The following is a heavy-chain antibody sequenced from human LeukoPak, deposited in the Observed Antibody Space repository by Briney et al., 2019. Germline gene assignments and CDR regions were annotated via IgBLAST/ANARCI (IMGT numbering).Heavy chain of an antibody. J-gene: IGHJ5*02. V-gene: IGHV1-2*02. CDR1: GGTFNNYT. CDR2: INPNSGGT. Sequence: ASVKVSCKASGGTFNNYTISWVRQAPGQGLEWMGWINPNSGGTNYAQKFQGRVTMTRDTSISTAYMELSRLRSDDTAVYYCARPNYYYGSGRYPGDWFDPWGQGTLVTVSS. D-gene: IGHD3-10*01. CDR3: ARPNYYYGSGRYPGDWFDP.